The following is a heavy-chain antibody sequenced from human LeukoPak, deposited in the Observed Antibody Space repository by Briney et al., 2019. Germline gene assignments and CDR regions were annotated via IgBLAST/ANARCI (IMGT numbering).Heavy chain of an antibody. CDR3: VRVKGSYFDY. CDR2: ISSSGSAI. D-gene: IGHD2-15*01. V-gene: IGHV3-48*01. J-gene: IGHJ4*02. CDR1: GFPLSSYS. Sequence: GGSLRLSCAASGFPLSSYSIHWVRQAPGKRLEWVSYISSSGSAIYYVDSVKGRFTVSRDNAKTSLFLQMNSPRAEDTAVYYCVRVKGSYFDYWGQGALVTVSS.